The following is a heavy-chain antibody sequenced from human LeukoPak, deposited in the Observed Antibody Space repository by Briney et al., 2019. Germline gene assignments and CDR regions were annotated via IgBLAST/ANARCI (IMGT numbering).Heavy chain of an antibody. CDR3: ARGALVYFDY. CDR2: ISYDGSNK. V-gene: IGHV3-30-3*01. CDR1: GFTFSSYA. J-gene: IGHJ4*02. Sequence: PGGSLRLSCAASGFTFSSYAMSWVRQAPGKGLEWVAVISYDGSNKYYADSVKGRFTISRDNSKNTLYLQMNSLRAEDTAVYYCARGALVYFDYWGQGTLVTVSS. D-gene: IGHD6-6*01.